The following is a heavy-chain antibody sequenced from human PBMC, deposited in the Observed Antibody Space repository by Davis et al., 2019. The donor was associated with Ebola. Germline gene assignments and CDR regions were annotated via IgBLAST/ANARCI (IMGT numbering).Heavy chain of an antibody. J-gene: IGHJ6*02. CDR1: GFTFSSYA. CDR3: AKELAAAGYYYYYYGMDV. D-gene: IGHD6-13*01. CDR2: ISGSGGST. Sequence: GESLKISCAASGFTFSSYAMSWVRQAPGKGLEWVSAISGSGGSTYYADSVKGRFTISRDNSKNTLYLQMNSLRAEDTAVYYCAKELAAAGYYYYYYGMDVWGQGTTVTVSS. V-gene: IGHV3-23*01.